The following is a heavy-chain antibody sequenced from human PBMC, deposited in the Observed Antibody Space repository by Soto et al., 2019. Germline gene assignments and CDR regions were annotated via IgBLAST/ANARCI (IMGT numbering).Heavy chain of an antibody. J-gene: IGHJ6*02. V-gene: IGHV4-31*03. D-gene: IGHD6-13*01. CDR2: IYYSGST. CDR1: GGSISSGGYY. Sequence: QVQLQESGPGLVKPSQTLSLTCTVSGGSISSGGYYWSWIRQHPGKGLEWIGYIYYSGSTYYNPSLKSRVTKSVATSKSQFSLKLSSVTAADTAVYYCARDLQYSRLFYGMDVWGQGTTVTVSS. CDR3: ARDLQYSRLFYGMDV.